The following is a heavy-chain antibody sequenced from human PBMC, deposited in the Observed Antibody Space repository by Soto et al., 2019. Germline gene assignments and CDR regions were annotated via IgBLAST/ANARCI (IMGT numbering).Heavy chain of an antibody. CDR3: AKSGQPPYYYYGLDV. D-gene: IGHD1-26*01. CDR1: GYTFSRYG. J-gene: IGHJ6*02. Sequence: VASVKVSCKASGYTFSRYGISWVRQAPGQGLEWMGWISGYNGDTNYAQKFQGRVTMTIDTSTTTAYMELRGLTSDDTAIYYCAKSGQPPYYYYGLDVWGQGTTVTVSS. V-gene: IGHV1-18*01. CDR2: ISGYNGDT.